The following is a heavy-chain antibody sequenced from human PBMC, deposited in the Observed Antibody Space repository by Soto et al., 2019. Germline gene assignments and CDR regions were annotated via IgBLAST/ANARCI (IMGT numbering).Heavy chain of an antibody. CDR2: IFPGDAET. CDR1: GYNFATHW. Sequence: PGESLKISCQGSGYNFATHWIGWVRHKAGKGLEWMGIIFPGDAETRYSPSFQGHITISADKSISIAYLRWSSLKASDTVMYYCATPGGFCMGVWGQGTTVTVSS. J-gene: IGHJ6*02. D-gene: IGHD5-12*01. CDR3: ATPGGFCMGV. V-gene: IGHV5-51*01.